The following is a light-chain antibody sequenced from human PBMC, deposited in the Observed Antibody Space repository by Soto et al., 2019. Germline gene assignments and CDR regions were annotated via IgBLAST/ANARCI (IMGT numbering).Light chain of an antibody. Sequence: QSVLTQPPSVSEAPGQRVTISCTGTSSDIGAGYDVHWYQQLPGEAPKLLIYSNAIRPSGVPDRFSASKSGTSASLAITGLRAEDEADYYCQSYDSSLTSXVFGTGTKVT. CDR3: QSYDSSLTSXV. V-gene: IGLV1-40*01. J-gene: IGLJ1*01. CDR2: SNA. CDR1: SSDIGAGYD.